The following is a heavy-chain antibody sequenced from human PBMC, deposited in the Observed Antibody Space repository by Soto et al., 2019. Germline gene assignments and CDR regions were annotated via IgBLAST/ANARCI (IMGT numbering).Heavy chain of an antibody. V-gene: IGHV4-30-4*01. Sequence: PSETLSLTCTVSGGSISSGDYYWSWIRQPPGKGLVWIGYIYYSGSTSYSPSLKSRITISVDTSKNQFSLNLISVTAADTAVYYCARMDYFGSGTPNDYWGQGAMVTVYS. CDR2: IYYSGST. D-gene: IGHD3-10*01. CDR3: ARMDYFGSGTPNDY. CDR1: GGSISSGDYY. J-gene: IGHJ4*01.